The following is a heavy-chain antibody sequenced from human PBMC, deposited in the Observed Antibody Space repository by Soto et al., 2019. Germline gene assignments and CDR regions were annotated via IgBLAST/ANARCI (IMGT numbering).Heavy chain of an antibody. D-gene: IGHD2-21*02. J-gene: IGHJ3*02. Sequence: EVQLVESGGGLVQPGGSLRLSCAASGFSFTNDWLHWVRQAPGQGLVWVSRIDNSGSGTTYADSVKGRFTISRDNAKNTLYLQRNSLRVEDTAMYYCVVVVVTAAGTETFHMCGQGIMVTVSS. CDR3: VVVVVTAAGTETFHM. V-gene: IGHV3-74*03. CDR2: IDNSGSGT. CDR1: GFSFTNDW.